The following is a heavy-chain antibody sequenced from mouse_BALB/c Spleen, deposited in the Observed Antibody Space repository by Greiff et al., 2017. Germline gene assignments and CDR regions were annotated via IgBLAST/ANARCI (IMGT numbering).Heavy chain of an antibody. V-gene: IGHV1-31*01. Sequence: VQLQQSGPELVKPGASVKISCKASGYSFTGYYMHWVKQSHVKSLEWIGRINPYNGATSYNQNFKDKASLTVDKSSSTAYMELHSLTSEDSAVYYCARNGNSSMDYWGQGTSVTVSS. CDR3: ARNGNSSMDY. CDR1: GYSFTGYY. D-gene: IGHD2-1*01. CDR2: INPYNGAT. J-gene: IGHJ4*01.